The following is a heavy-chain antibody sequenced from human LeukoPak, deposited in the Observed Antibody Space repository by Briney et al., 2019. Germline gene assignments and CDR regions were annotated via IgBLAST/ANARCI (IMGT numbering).Heavy chain of an antibody. CDR2: IYYSGST. V-gene: IGHV4-39*01. D-gene: IGHD3-10*01. CDR1: GGSISSSSYY. CDR3: ARLRGFGGYDYYMDV. J-gene: IGHJ6*03. Sequence: KPSETLSLTCTVSGGSISSSSYYWGWIRQPPGKGLEWIGSIYYSGSTYYNPSLKSRVTISVDTSKNQFSRKLSSVTAADTAVYYCARLRGFGGYDYYMDVWGKGTTVTVSS.